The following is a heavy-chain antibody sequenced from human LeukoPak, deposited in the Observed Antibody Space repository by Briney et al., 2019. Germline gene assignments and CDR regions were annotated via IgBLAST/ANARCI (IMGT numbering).Heavy chain of an antibody. J-gene: IGHJ4*02. V-gene: IGHV5-51*01. Sequence: GESLKISCKGSGYSFTSYWIGWVRQMPGKGLEWMGIIYPGDSDTRYSPSFQGQVTISADKSISTAYLQWSSLKASDTAMYYCARRTHSSILTYYFDYWGQGTLVTVSS. CDR3: ARRTHSSILTYYFDY. CDR2: IYPGDSDT. D-gene: IGHD6-13*01. CDR1: GYSFTSYW.